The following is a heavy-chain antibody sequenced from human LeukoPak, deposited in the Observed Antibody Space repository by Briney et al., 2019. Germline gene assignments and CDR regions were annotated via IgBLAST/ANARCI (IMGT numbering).Heavy chain of an antibody. CDR2: ISATGGSA. V-gene: IGHV3-23*01. CDR3: AKYSSGWYVYYYMDV. D-gene: IGHD6-19*01. CDR1: GFTFSSYG. J-gene: IGHJ6*03. Sequence: PGGSLRLSCAASGFTFSSYGMSWVRQAPGKGLEGVSAISATGGSAYNGDSVKGRFTISRDNSKNRLYLEMNSLRAEDTAVYYCAKYSSGWYVYYYMDVWGKGTTVTVSS.